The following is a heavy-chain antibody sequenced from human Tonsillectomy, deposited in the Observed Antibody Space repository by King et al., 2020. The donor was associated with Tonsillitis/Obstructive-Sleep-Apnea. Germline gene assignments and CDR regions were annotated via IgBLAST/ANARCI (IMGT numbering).Heavy chain of an antibody. V-gene: IGHV1-8*01. J-gene: IGHJ4*02. CDR2: MNPNSGNT. D-gene: IGHD6-13*01. Sequence: QLVQSGAEVKKPGASVKVSCKASGYTFTSYDINWVRQATGQGLEWMGCMNPNSGNTDYAQKFQGRVTMTRNTSISTAYMELSSLRSEDTAVYYCARGRGRCSSSWHNFDYRGQGTLVTVSS. CDR3: ARGRGRCSSSWHNFDY. CDR1: GYTFTSYD.